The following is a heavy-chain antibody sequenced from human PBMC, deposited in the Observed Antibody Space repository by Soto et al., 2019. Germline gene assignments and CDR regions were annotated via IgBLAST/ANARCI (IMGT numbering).Heavy chain of an antibody. Sequence: GGSLRLSCAASGFTFSSYGMHWVRQAPGKGLEWVAVIWYDGSNKYYADSVKGRFTISRDNSKNTLYLQMNSLRAEDTAVYYCARPIGYSSSYEFDYYGSGSSPYYFDYWGQGTLVTVSS. CDR1: GFTFSSYG. J-gene: IGHJ4*02. CDR2: IWYDGSNK. CDR3: ARPIGYSSSYEFDYYGSGSSPYYFDY. V-gene: IGHV3-33*01. D-gene: IGHD3-10*01.